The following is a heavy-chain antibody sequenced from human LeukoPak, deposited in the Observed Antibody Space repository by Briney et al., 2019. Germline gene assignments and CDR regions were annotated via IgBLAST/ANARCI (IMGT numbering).Heavy chain of an antibody. V-gene: IGHV1-18*01. CDR3: ARDAVGVAALAGHY. CDR1: GYTFTSYG. Sequence: ASVKVSCKASGYTFTSYGISWVRQAPGQGLEWMGWISAYSDNTNYAQKLQGRVTLTTDTSTSTAYMELRSLRSDDTAVYYCARDAVGVAALAGHYWGQGTLVTVSS. J-gene: IGHJ4*02. D-gene: IGHD6-13*01. CDR2: ISAYSDNT.